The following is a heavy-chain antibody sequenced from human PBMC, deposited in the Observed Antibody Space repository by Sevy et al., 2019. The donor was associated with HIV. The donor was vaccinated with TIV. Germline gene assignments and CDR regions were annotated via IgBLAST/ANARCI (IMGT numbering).Heavy chain of an antibody. J-gene: IGHJ6*02. D-gene: IGHD3-3*01. CDR2: ISSSGSTI. Sequence: GGSLRLSCAASGFTFSDYYMSWIRQAPGKGLKWVSYISSSGSTIYYADSVKGRFTISRDNAKNSLYLQMNSLRAEDTAVYYCARGGGFLEWPPLTGYYYGMDVWGQGTTVTVSS. CDR1: GFTFSDYY. CDR3: ARGGGFLEWPPLTGYYYGMDV. V-gene: IGHV3-11*04.